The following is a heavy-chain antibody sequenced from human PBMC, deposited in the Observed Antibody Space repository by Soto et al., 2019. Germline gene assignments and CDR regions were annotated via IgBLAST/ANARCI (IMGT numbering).Heavy chain of an antibody. CDR2: IYPGDSDT. V-gene: IGHV5-51*01. Sequence: AGESLKISCKGSGYSFTSYWIGWVRQMPGKGLEWMGIIYPGDSDTRYSPSFQGQVTISADKSISTAYLQWSSLKASDTAMYYCARRYRWFGELLRAFDYWGQGTLVTVSS. CDR1: GYSFTSYW. J-gene: IGHJ4*02. CDR3: ARRYRWFGELLRAFDY. D-gene: IGHD3-10*01.